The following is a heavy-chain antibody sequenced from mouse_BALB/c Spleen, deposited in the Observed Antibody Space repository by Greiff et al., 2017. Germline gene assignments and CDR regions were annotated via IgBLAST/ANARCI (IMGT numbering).Heavy chain of an antibody. CDR1: GFTFSSFG. D-gene: IGHD1-1*01. CDR3: ARYYYGSLYAMDY. V-gene: IGHV5-17*02. J-gene: IGHJ4*01. CDR2: ISSGSSTI. Sequence: EVKLVASGGGLVQPGGSRKLSCAASGFTFSSFGMHWVRQAPEKGLEWVAYISSGSSTIYYADTVKGRFTISRDNPKNTLFLQMTSLRSEDTAMYYCARYYYGSLYAMDYWGQGTSVTVSS.